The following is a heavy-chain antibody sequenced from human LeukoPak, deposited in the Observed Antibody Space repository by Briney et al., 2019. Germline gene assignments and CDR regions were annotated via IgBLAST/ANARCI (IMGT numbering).Heavy chain of an antibody. CDR1: GFTFSNAW. CDR2: IKSKTNGGTT. CDR3: TTGYDYVWGSYRFENFDY. Sequence: GGSLRLSCAASGFTFSNAWMSWVRQAPGKGLEWVGRIKSKTNGGTTDYAAPVKGRFTISRDDSKNTLYLQMNSLKTEDTAVYYCTTGYDYVWGSYRFENFDYWGQGTLVTVSS. V-gene: IGHV3-15*01. D-gene: IGHD3-16*02. J-gene: IGHJ4*02.